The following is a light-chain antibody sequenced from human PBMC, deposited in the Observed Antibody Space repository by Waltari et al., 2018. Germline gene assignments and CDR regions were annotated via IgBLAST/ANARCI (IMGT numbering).Light chain of an antibody. CDR2: WAS. Sequence: DIVVTQSPDSVAVSLGERATINCKSSQSVLYSSNNMNYLAWYQQKPGQPPRLLIYWASTRESGAPDRFSGSGSGTDFTLTINTLQAEDMAVYYCQQYYSTPPAFGQGTRVEI. CDR3: QQYYSTPPA. CDR1: QSVLYSSNNMNY. J-gene: IGKJ1*01. V-gene: IGKV4-1*01.